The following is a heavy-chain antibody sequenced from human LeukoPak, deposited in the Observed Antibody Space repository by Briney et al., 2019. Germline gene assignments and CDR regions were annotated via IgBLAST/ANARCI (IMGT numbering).Heavy chain of an antibody. Sequence: GGSLRLSCAASGFTFSTYWMNWVRQAPGKGLEWVANIKHDGSDKYYPDSVKGRFTISRDNTKKSLYLQMNSLTADDTAVYYCARDSLAVAGNFDYWGQGTLVTVSS. CDR3: ARDSLAVAGNFDY. J-gene: IGHJ4*02. V-gene: IGHV3-7*01. CDR1: GFTFSTYW. D-gene: IGHD6-19*01. CDR2: IKHDGSDK.